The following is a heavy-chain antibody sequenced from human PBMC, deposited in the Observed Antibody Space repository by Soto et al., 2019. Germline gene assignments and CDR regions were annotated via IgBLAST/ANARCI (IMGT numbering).Heavy chain of an antibody. CDR1: GGSISSYY. Sequence: PSETLSLTCTVSGGSISSYYWSWIRQPPGKGLEWIGYIYYSGSTNYNPSLKSRVTISVDTSKNQFSLKLSSLTAADTAVYYCVRRHGLPVDAYYWGQGTLVTGSS. CDR2: IYYSGST. D-gene: IGHD2-21*02. V-gene: IGHV4-59*08. J-gene: IGHJ1*01. CDR3: VRRHGLPVDAYY.